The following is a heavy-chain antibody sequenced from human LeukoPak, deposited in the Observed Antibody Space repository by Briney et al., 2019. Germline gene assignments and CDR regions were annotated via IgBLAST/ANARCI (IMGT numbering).Heavy chain of an antibody. D-gene: IGHD3-10*01. V-gene: IGHV4-59*08. CDR1: GGSISGYY. J-gene: IGHJ4*02. CDR2: IYYSGST. CDR3: APHRFGEPHFEY. Sequence: SETLSLTCTVSGGSISGYYWSWIRQPPGKGLEWIGYIYYSGSTNYNPSLKSRVTISVDTSKNQFSLKLSSVTAADTAVYYCAPHRFGEPHFEYWGRGTLVSVSS.